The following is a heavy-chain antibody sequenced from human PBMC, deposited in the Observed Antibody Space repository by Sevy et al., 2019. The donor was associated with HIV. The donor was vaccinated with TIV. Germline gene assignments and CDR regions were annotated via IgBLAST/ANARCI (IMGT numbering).Heavy chain of an antibody. V-gene: IGHV3-11*01. CDR3: ARAPGHWAAAGNNWFDP. D-gene: IGHD6-13*01. CDR1: GFTFSDYY. Sequence: GSLRLSCAASGFTFSDYYMSWIRQAPGKGLEWVSYISSSGSTIYYADSVKGRFTISRDNAKNSLYLQMNSLRAEDTAVYYCARAPGHWAAAGNNWFDPWGQGTLVTVSS. J-gene: IGHJ5*02. CDR2: ISSSGSTI.